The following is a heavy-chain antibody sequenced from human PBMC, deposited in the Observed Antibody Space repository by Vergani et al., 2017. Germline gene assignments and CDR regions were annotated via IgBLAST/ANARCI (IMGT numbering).Heavy chain of an antibody. V-gene: IGHV3-49*04. CDR2: VRNKEDGGTP. CDR1: GFNFDDYG. CDR3: TTGFPGSSWSTY. D-gene: IGHD6-13*01. J-gene: IGHJ4*01. Sequence: EVQLLESGGDLVQPGGSLRLSCVASGFNFDDYGMSWVRQAPGKGLEWVGFVRNKEDGGTPEHAASVKGRFTISRDDSKAIAYLQMNSLKTEDTAVYYCTTGFPGSSWSTYWGQGTLVTVSS.